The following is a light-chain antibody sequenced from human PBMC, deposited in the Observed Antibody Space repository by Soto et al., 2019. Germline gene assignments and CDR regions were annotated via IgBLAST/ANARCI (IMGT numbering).Light chain of an antibody. CDR1: SSDVGAYNY. CDR3: GSYTTSSNYV. V-gene: IGLV2-14*01. Sequence: QYVQTHPASVSWSPGHSITISCTGTSSDVGAYNYVSWYQQHPGKAPKLMIYDVSHRPSGVSHRFSGSKSGNTASLTISGLQAEEEADYYCGSYTTSSNYVFGTGTKVTVL. J-gene: IGLJ1*01. CDR2: DVS.